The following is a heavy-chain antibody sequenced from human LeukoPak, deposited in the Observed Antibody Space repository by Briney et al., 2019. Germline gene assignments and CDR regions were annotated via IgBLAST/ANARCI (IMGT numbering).Heavy chain of an antibody. CDR3: ARSVTTWFDP. D-gene: IGHD4-11*01. Sequence: PSETLSLTCTVSGGSISSYYWSWIRQPPAKGLEWIGYIYYSGSTNYNPSLKSRVTISVDTSKNQFSLKLSSVTAADTAVYYCARSVTTWFDPWGQGTLVTVSS. J-gene: IGHJ5*02. CDR2: IYYSGST. V-gene: IGHV4-59*08. CDR1: GGSISSYY.